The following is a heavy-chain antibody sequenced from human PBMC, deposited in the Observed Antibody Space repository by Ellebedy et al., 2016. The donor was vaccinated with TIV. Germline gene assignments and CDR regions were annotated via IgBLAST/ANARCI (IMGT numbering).Heavy chain of an antibody. CDR1: GYSFTTHW. J-gene: IGHJ3*01. V-gene: IGHV5-51*01. D-gene: IGHD7-27*01. CDR2: INPDDSET. Sequence: GESLKISCKASGYSFTTHWTGWVRQMPGKGLEWMGIINPDDSETRYSPSFQGQVTISVDKSISTAYLQWSSLKAADTAMYYCASRNWANAFDVWGQGTMVTVSS. CDR3: ASRNWANAFDV.